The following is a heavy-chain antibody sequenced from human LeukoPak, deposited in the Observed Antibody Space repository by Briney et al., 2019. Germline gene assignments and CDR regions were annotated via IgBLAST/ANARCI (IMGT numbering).Heavy chain of an antibody. V-gene: IGHV1-2*02. Sequence: ASVKVSCKASGYTFTGYYMHWVRQAPGQGLEWMGWINPNSGGTNYAQKFQGRVTMTRDTSISTAYMVLSRLRSDDTAVYYCARDGSGGSYLGVGNWGQGTLVTVSS. D-gene: IGHD2-15*01. J-gene: IGHJ4*02. CDR2: INPNSGGT. CDR3: ARDGSGGSYLGVGN. CDR1: GYTFTGYY.